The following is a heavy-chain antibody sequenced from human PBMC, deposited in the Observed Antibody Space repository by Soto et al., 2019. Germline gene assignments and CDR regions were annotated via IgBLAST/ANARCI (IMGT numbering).Heavy chain of an antibody. CDR3: ARDLMGVLEGTDYNGMDV. Sequence: GASVKVSCKTSGYSFTNSGITWVRQAPGKGLEWMGWISPYNGNTNYAEKIQGRGTMTTDTSTRTAYMELSSLTSDDTAVYYCARDLMGVLEGTDYNGMDVWGQGTTVTVSS. CDR1: GYSFTNSG. CDR2: ISPYNGNT. D-gene: IGHD3-16*01. V-gene: IGHV1-18*01. J-gene: IGHJ6*02.